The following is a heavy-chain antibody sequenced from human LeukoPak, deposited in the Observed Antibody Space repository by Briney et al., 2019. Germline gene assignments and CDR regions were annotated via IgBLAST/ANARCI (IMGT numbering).Heavy chain of an antibody. CDR2: IWYDGSNK. Sequence: GGSLRLSCAASGFTFSSYGMHWVRQAPGKGPEWVAVIWYDGSNKYYADSVKGRFTISRDNSKNTLYLQMNSLRAEDTAVYYCAKDLGDYYGSGSSPDYWGQGTLVTVSS. D-gene: IGHD3-10*01. V-gene: IGHV3-33*06. J-gene: IGHJ4*02. CDR1: GFTFSSYG. CDR3: AKDLGDYYGSGSSPDY.